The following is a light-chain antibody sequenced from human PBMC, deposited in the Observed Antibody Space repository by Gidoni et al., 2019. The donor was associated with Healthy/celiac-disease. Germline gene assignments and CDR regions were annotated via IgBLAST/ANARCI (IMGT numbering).Light chain of an antibody. V-gene: IGKV3-20*01. CDR1: QSVSSSY. J-gene: IGKJ1*01. CDR3: QQYGSSPLT. Sequence: IVLTQSPGTLSLSPGERATLSCRASQSVSSSYLAWYQQKPGQAPRHLIYGASSRATGIPDRFSGSGSGTDFTLTISRLEPKDLAVYYCQQYGSSPLTFGQGTKVEIK. CDR2: GAS.